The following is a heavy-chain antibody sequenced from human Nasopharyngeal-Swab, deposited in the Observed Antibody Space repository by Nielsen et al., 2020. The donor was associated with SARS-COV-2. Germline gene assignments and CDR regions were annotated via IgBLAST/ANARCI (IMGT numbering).Heavy chain of an antibody. CDR3: AKHEINYYTLGV. V-gene: IGHV3-23*03. CDR1: GFTFSNFA. CDR2: IYSDGSGT. Sequence: GESLKISCAASGFTFSNFAMTWVRQPPGKGLEWVAIIYSDGSGTFYADSVEGRFAISRDNSKNTVHLEMNSLRAEDTAVYYCAKHEINYYTLGVWGQGTTVTVSS. D-gene: IGHD3-22*01. J-gene: IGHJ6*02.